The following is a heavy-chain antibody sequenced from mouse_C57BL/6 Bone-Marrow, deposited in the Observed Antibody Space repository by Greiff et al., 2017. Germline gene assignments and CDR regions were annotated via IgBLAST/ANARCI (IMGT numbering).Heavy chain of an antibody. Sequence: EVQLQQSGPELVKPGASVKISCKASGYTFTDYYMNWVKQSHGKSLEWIGDINPNNGGTSYNQKFKAKATLTVYKSSSTAYMELRSLTSQNSAVYYCARSGDMITTENDFDYWGQGTTLTVSS. J-gene: IGHJ2*01. D-gene: IGHD2-4*01. V-gene: IGHV1-26*01. CDR3: ARSGDMITTENDFDY. CDR1: GYTFTDYY. CDR2: INPNNGGT.